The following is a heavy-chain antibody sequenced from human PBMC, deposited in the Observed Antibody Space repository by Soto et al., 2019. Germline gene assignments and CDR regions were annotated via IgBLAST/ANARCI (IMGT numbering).Heavy chain of an antibody. CDR2: IYYSGST. CDR1: GASISSYY. D-gene: IGHD1-1*01. CDR3: ARDTTPCL. V-gene: IGHV4-59*01. Sequence: SETLSLTCTASGASISSYYWSWIRQPPGKGLEWIGYIYYSGSTNYNPSLKSRVTISVDTSKNQFSLKLSSVTAADTAMYYCARDTTPCLWGQGTLVTVSS. J-gene: IGHJ4*02.